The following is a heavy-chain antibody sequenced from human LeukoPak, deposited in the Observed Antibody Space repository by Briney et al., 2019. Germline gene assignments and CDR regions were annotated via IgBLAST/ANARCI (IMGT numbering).Heavy chain of an antibody. CDR3: ARTYCSRATCYDGDMDV. J-gene: IGHJ6*04. V-gene: IGHV3-74*01. CDR1: GFTFSSYW. Sequence: PGGSLSHFCAASGFTFSSYWMHWVRQAPGKGLVWVSRIATNGTSTNYADSVKGRFTISRANAKNTVYLQLNSLRAEDTAVYYCARTYCSRATCYDGDMDVWAKGHTVTVSS. CDR2: IATNGTST. D-gene: IGHD2-2*01.